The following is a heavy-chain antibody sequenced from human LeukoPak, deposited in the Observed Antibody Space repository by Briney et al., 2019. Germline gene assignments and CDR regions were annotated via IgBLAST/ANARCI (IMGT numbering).Heavy chain of an antibody. D-gene: IGHD2-8*01. Sequence: ASVKVSCKASGYTFTGYYMHWVRQAPGQGLEWMGWINPNSGGTNYAQKFQGRVTMTRDTSISTAYMELSRLRSDDTAVYYCARDRGLGNGMDYWGQGTLVTVSS. J-gene: IGHJ4*02. V-gene: IGHV1-2*02. CDR3: ARDRGLGNGMDY. CDR1: GYTFTGYY. CDR2: INPNSGGT.